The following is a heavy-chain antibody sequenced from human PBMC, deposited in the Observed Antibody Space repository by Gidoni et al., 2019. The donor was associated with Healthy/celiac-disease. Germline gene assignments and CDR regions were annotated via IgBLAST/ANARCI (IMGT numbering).Heavy chain of an antibody. CDR1: GYSSTSYW. CDR3: ARLPTFLEWADYYYYGMDV. Sequence: EVQLVQSGAEVKKPGESLKIACQGSGYSSTSYWIGWVRQMHGKGLEWMGIIYPGDSDTSYSPSFQGQVTISADKSISTAYLQWSSLKASDTAMYYCARLPTFLEWADYYYYGMDVWGQGTTVTVSS. CDR2: IYPGDSDT. D-gene: IGHD3-3*01. V-gene: IGHV5-51*01. J-gene: IGHJ6*02.